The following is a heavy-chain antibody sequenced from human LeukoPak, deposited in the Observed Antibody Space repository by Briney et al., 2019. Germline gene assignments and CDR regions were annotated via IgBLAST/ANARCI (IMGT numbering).Heavy chain of an antibody. CDR3: ARTITWTKYYFDY. CDR1: GGSIISHY. Sequence: SETLSLTRTVSGGSIISHYWSWIRQPPGKGLEWIGYIYYSGSTNYNPSLKSRVTISVDTSKNQFSLKLSSVTAADTAVYYCARTITWTKYYFDYWGQGTLVTVSS. CDR2: IYYSGST. D-gene: IGHD1-14*01. V-gene: IGHV4-59*11. J-gene: IGHJ4*02.